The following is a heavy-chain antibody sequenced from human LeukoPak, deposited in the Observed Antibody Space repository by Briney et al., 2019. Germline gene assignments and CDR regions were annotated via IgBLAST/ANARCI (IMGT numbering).Heavy chain of an antibody. J-gene: IGHJ4*02. CDR2: INPNSGGT. D-gene: IGHD1-26*01. Sequence: ASVKVSCKASGYTFTGYYMHWVRQAPGQGLEWMGWINPNSGGTYYAQKFQGRVTMTRDTSISTAYMELNGLRSDDTAVYYCARDLGSFTFDFDYWGQGTLVTVSS. V-gene: IGHV1-2*02. CDR1: GYTFTGYY. CDR3: ARDLGSFTFDFDY.